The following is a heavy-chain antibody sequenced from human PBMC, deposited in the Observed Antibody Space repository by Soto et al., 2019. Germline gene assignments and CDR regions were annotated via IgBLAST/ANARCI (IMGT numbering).Heavy chain of an antibody. V-gene: IGHV3-72*01. J-gene: IGHJ4*02. CDR1: GFAFSDHY. D-gene: IGHD1-26*01. Sequence: EVQLVESGGGLVQPGGSLRLSCAASGFAFSDHYMDWVRQAPGKGLEWVGRSRSKAHSYSTEYAASVQGRFTISRDDSKNSLYLQMTSLKTEDTAMYYCGRTSGTYSGGYYFDYWGQRARVTVS. CDR2: SRSKAHSYST. CDR3: GRTSGTYSGGYYFDY.